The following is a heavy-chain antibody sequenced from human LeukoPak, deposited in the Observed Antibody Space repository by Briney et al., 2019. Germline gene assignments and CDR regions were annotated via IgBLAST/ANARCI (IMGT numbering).Heavy chain of an antibody. V-gene: IGHV7-4-1*02. CDR2: INTNTGNP. D-gene: IGHD1-1*01. CDR3: ARVAWSTGTTGTQNLYYFDY. J-gene: IGHJ4*02. Sequence: GASVRVSCKASGYTFTSYAMNWVRQAPGQGLEWMGWINTNTGNPTYAQGFTGRFVFSLDTSVSTAYLQISSLKAEDTAVYYCARVAWSTGTTGTQNLYYFDYWGQGTLVTVSS. CDR1: GYTFTSYA.